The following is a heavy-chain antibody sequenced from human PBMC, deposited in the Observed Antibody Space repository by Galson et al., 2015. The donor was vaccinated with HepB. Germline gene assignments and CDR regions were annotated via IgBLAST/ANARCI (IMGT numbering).Heavy chain of an antibody. J-gene: IGHJ4*02. CDR1: GFTFSSYS. Sequence: SLRLSCAASGFTFSSYSMNWVRQAPGKGLEWVSSISSSSSYIYYADSVKGRFTISRDNAKNSLYLQMNSLRAEDTAVYYCARASDGSSWWGYWGQGTLVTVSS. CDR2: ISSSSSYI. V-gene: IGHV3-21*01. CDR3: ARASDGSSWWGY. D-gene: IGHD6-13*01.